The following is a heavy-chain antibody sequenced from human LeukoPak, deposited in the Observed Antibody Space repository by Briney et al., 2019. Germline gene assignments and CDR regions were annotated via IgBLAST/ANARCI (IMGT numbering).Heavy chain of an antibody. D-gene: IGHD3-22*01. Sequence: GASVKVSCKASGGTFSSYAISWVRQAPGQGLEWMGGIIPIFGTANYAQKFQRRVTITADESTSTAYMELSSLRSEDTAVYYCARGPYDSSGYYFDPWGQGTLVTVSS. V-gene: IGHV1-69*13. J-gene: IGHJ5*02. CDR1: GGTFSSYA. CDR2: IIPIFGTA. CDR3: ARGPYDSSGYYFDP.